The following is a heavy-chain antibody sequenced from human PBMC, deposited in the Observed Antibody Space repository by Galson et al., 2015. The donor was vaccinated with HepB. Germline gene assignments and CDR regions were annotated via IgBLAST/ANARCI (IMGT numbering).Heavy chain of an antibody. CDR1: GYTFTGYY. CDR2: INPNSGGT. V-gene: IGHV1-2*02. Sequence: SVKVSCKASGYTFTGYYMHWVRQAPGQGLEWMGWINPNSGGTNYAQKFQGRVTMTRDTSISTAYMELSRLRSDDTAVYYCASYQYSSSWYYFQHWGQGTLVTVSS. D-gene: IGHD6-13*01. CDR3: ASYQYSSSWYYFQH. J-gene: IGHJ1*01.